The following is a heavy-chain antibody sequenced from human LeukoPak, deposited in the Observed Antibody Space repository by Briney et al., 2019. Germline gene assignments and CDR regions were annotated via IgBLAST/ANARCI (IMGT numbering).Heavy chain of an antibody. V-gene: IGHV4-39*07. CDR1: GGSISSSSYY. J-gene: IGHJ5*02. D-gene: IGHD6-13*01. Sequence: SETLSLTCTVSGGSISSSSYYWGWIRQPPGKGLEWIGSIYYSGSTYYNPSLKSRVTISVDTSKNQFSLKLSSVTAADTAVYYCARRVAAAGTWVWFDPWGQGTLVTVSS. CDR3: ARRVAAAGTWVWFDP. CDR2: IYYSGST.